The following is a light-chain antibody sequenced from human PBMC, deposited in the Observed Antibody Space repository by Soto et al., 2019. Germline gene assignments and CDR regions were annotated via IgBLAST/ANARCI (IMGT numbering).Light chain of an antibody. CDR2: DAS. CDR1: QTFSSH. Sequence: EIVLTQSRATLSLSPGERATLSCRASQTFSSHLAWYQQKPGQAPRLLIYDASKRATGIPARFSGRGSGTDFTLTISRLEPEDFAVYYCQQRSNWPPVITFGQGTRLEIK. V-gene: IGKV3-11*01. J-gene: IGKJ5*01. CDR3: QQRSNWPPVIT.